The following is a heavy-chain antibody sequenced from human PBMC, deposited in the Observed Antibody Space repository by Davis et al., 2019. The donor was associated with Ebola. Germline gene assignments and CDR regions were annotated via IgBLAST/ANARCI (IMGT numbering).Heavy chain of an antibody. D-gene: IGHD2-21*02. J-gene: IGHJ4*02. CDR1: GFTFSSYW. CDR2: ISGSGGST. CDR3: MVVTATYFDY. Sequence: GESLKISCAASGFTFSSYWMSWVRQAPGKGLEWVSAISGSGGSTYYADSVKGRFTISRDDSKNTAYLQMNSLKTEDTAVYYCMVVTATYFDYWGQGTLVTVSS. V-gene: IGHV3-23*01.